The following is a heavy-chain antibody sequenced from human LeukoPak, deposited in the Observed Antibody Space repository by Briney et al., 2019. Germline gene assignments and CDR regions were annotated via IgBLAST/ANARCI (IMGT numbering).Heavy chain of an antibody. CDR3: ARDLIAAAGNFDY. Sequence: GASVKVSCKASGGTFSSYAISWVRQAPGQGLEWMGGIIPIFGTANYAQKFQGRVTITTDESTSTAYMELSSLRSEDTAVYYCARDLIAAAGNFDYWGQGTLVTVSP. CDR2: IIPIFGTA. V-gene: IGHV1-69*05. J-gene: IGHJ4*02. D-gene: IGHD6-13*01. CDR1: GGTFSSYA.